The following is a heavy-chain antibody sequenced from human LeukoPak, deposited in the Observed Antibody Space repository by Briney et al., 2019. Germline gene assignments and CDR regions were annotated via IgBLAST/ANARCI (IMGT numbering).Heavy chain of an antibody. D-gene: IGHD3-22*01. Sequence: PGGSLRLSCAASGFTFSNAWMSWVRQPPGKGLEWIGDVSHTGSTDYDPSLKNRITISVDASKSQFSLKLTSVTAADTAVYYCATRGDYSDSNGNSDDAFDIWGEGTMVIVSS. V-gene: IGHV4-34*08. CDR1: GFTFSNAW. CDR3: ATRGDYSDSNGNSDDAFDI. J-gene: IGHJ3*02. CDR2: VSHTGST.